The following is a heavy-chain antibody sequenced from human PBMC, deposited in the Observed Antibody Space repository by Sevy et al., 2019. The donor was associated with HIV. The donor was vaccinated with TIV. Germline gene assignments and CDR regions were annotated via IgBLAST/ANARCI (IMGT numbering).Heavy chain of an antibody. J-gene: IGHJ4*02. D-gene: IGHD3-22*01. V-gene: IGHV3-53*01. CDR3: AKAVYASKVVVTNGFDY. CDR2: IYSGGRT. CDR1: GFTVSSNY. Sequence: GGSLRLSCAASGFTVSSNYMSWVRQAPGKGLEWVSVIYSGGRTYYADSVKGRFTISRDNSKNTLYLQMNSLRAEDTAVYYCAKAVYASKVVVTNGFDYWGQGTLVTVSS.